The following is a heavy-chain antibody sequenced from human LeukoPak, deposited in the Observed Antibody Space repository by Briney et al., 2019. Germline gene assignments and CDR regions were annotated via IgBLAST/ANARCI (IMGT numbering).Heavy chain of an antibody. Sequence: GGSLRLSCAASGFTFSSYEMNWVRQAPGKGLEWVSYISSSGSTIYYADSVKGRFTISRDNSKNTLYLQMNSLRAEDTAVYYCAREGSYYYGSGSYYKGTDYWGQGTLVTVSS. CDR1: GFTFSSYE. CDR3: AREGSYYYGSGSYYKGTDY. D-gene: IGHD3-10*01. V-gene: IGHV3-48*03. CDR2: ISSSGSTI. J-gene: IGHJ4*02.